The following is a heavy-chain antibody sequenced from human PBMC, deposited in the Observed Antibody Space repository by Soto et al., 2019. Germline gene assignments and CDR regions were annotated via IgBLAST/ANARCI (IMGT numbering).Heavy chain of an antibody. Sequence: EVQVLESGGGLVQPGGSLRLSCVASGFTFTTYAMTWVRQAPGKGLEWVSIISGSGGSTHYADSVKGRFIISRDNSKNTLYLQMNGMRAEDTAVYYCAKTGFGRYCTSTICVHFDYWGQGTLVNVSS. CDR3: AKTGFGRYCTSTICVHFDY. CDR1: GFTFTTYA. CDR2: ISGSGGST. V-gene: IGHV3-23*01. J-gene: IGHJ4*02. D-gene: IGHD2-2*01.